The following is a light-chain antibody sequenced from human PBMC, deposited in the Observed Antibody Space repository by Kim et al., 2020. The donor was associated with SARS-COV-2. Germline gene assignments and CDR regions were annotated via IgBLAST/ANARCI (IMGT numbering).Light chain of an antibody. V-gene: IGLV3-19*01. CDR2: GKN. CDR3: NSRDSSGNPL. J-gene: IGLJ2*01. CDR1: SLRSYY. Sequence: VALGTTVRITCQGDSLRSYYASWYQQKPGQAPVLVIYGKNNRPSGIPDRFSGSSSGNTASLTITGAQAEDEADYYCNSRDSSGNPLFGGGTQLTVL.